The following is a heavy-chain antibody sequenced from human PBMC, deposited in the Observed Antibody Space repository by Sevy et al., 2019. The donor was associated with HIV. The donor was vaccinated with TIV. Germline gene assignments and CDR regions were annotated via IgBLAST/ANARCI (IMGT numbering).Heavy chain of an antibody. V-gene: IGHV3-15*05. D-gene: IGHD3-9*01. J-gene: IGHJ4*02. CDR1: GFTFSNAW. Sequence: GGSLRLSSAASGFTFSNAWMSWVRQAPGKGLEWVGRIKSKTDGGTRDLAAPVKGRIIISRDDSGNTLYLQMNSLKIEDTGVYYCATGLGKSDFDYWGQGTLVTVSS. CDR3: ATGLGKSDFDY. CDR2: IKSKTDGGTR.